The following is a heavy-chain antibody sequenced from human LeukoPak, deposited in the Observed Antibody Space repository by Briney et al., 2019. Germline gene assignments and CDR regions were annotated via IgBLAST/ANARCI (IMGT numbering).Heavy chain of an antibody. CDR3: AKDLARALVQPGYDY. V-gene: IGHV3-23*01. D-gene: IGHD4/OR15-4a*01. CDR1: GFTFSNYS. Sequence: GGSLRLSCAASGFTFSNYSMNWVRQAPGKGLEWVSAISGSGGSTYYADSVKGRFTISRDNSKNTLYLQMNSLRAEDTAVYYCAKDLARALVQPGYDYWGQGTLVTVSS. CDR2: ISGSGGST. J-gene: IGHJ4*02.